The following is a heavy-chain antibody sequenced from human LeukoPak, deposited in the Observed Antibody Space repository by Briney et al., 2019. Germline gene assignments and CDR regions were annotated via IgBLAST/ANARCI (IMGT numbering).Heavy chain of an antibody. Sequence: GGSLRLSCAASGFTFSSNAMNWVRQAPGKGLEWVSGITGSGDSTYYADSVKGRFTISRDNSKNTVYLQMNSLRAEDTAVYYCAKDLTLFDYWGQGTLVTVSS. CDR3: AKDLTLFDY. CDR2: ITGSGDST. J-gene: IGHJ4*02. CDR1: GFTFSSNA. V-gene: IGHV3-23*01.